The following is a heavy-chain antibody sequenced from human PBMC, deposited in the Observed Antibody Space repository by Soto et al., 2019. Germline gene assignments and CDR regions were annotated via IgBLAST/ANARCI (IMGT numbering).Heavy chain of an antibody. Sequence: EVQLLESGGGLVQPGGSLRLSCAASGFTFSSYVMTWVRQAPGKGLEWVSGISGSGRSTYYADSLKGRITISRDNSKNTRSLQVSRLRAEDTAVYYCAKGRDEDDFWSGYPLDYWGQGTLVTVSS. J-gene: IGHJ4*02. CDR3: AKGRDEDDFWSGYPLDY. D-gene: IGHD3-3*01. CDR2: ISGSGRST. CDR1: GFTFSSYV. V-gene: IGHV3-23*01.